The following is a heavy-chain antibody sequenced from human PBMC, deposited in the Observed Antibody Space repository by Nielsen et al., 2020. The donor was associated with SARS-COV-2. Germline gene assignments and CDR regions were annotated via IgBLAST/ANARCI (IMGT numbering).Heavy chain of an antibody. J-gene: IGHJ5*02. CDR2: IWYDGSNK. CDR3: ARDLGFGELLMWFDP. D-gene: IGHD3-10*01. Sequence: GESLKISCAASGFTFSSYGMHWVRQAPGKGLEWVAVIWYDGSNKYYADSVKGRFTISRDNSKNTLYLQMNSLRAEDTAVYYCARDLGFGELLMWFDPWGQGTLVTVSS. CDR1: GFTFSSYG. V-gene: IGHV3-33*01.